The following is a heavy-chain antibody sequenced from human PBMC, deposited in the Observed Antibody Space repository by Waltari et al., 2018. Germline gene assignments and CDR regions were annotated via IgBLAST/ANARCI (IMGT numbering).Heavy chain of an antibody. Sequence: QVQLVQSGAEVKKPGSSVKVSCKASGGTFSSYTISWVRQAPGQGLEWMGRIIPILGIANYAHKFQGGVTITADKPTSTAYMELSSLRSEDTAVYYCARARGMYYYDSSGYLDYWGQGPLVTVSS. D-gene: IGHD3-22*01. CDR1: GGTFSSYT. CDR2: IIPILGIA. J-gene: IGHJ4*02. V-gene: IGHV1-69*02. CDR3: ARARGMYYYDSSGYLDY.